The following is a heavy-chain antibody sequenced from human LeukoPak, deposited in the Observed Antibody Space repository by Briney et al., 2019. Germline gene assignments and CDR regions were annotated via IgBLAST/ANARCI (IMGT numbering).Heavy chain of an antibody. J-gene: IGHJ4*02. Sequence: ASVKVSCKASGYTFTGYYIHWVRQAPGQGLEWMGWINPNSGGTNYAQKFQGRVTMTRDTSISTAYMELSRLRSDDTAVYYCARDLRSISRSSGQALWLFSYWGQGTLVTVSS. V-gene: IGHV1-2*02. CDR1: GYTFTGYY. CDR2: INPNSGGT. D-gene: IGHD2-21*01. CDR3: ARDLRSISRSSGQALWLFSY.